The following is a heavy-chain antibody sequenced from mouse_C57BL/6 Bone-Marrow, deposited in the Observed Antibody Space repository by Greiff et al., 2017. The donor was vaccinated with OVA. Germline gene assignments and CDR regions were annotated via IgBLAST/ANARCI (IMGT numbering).Heavy chain of an antibody. J-gene: IGHJ3*01. CDR1: GFTFSSYG. V-gene: IGHV5-6*01. D-gene: IGHD2-4*01. CDR3: ARHEGLRRERSWFAY. CDR2: ISSGGSYT. Sequence: EVQLVESGGDLVKPGGSLKLSCAASGFTFSSYGMSWVRQTPDKRLEWVATISSGGSYTYYPDSVKGRFTISRDNAKNTLYLQMSSLKSEDTAMYYCARHEGLRRERSWFAYWGQGTLVTVSA.